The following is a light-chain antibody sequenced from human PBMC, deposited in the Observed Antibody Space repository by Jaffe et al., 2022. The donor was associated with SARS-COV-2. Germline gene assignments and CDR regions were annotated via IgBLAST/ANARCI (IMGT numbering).Light chain of an antibody. CDR2: EVS. V-gene: IGLV2-18*02. CDR3: SSYTSSTTVV. CDR1: SDDVAIYNR. J-gene: IGLJ2*01. Sequence: QSALTQPPSVSGSPGQSVTISCTGTSDDVAIYNRVSWYQQPPGTAPKLLISEVSNRPSGVPDRFSGSKSGNTASLTISGLQAEDEADYHCSSYTSSTTVVFGGGTKLTVL.